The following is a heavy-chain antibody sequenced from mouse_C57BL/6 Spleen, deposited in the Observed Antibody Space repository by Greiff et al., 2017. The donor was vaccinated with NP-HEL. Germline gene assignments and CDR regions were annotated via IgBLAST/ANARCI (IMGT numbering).Heavy chain of an antibody. D-gene: IGHD2-4*01. Sequence: EVQLQQSGPGLVKPSQSLSLTCSVTGYSITSGYYWNWIRQFPGNKLEWMGYISYDGSNNYNPSLKNRISITRDTSKNQFFLKLNSVTTEDTATYYCARGGDDYEGMDYWGQGTSVTVSS. V-gene: IGHV3-6*01. CDR1: GYSITSGYY. J-gene: IGHJ4*01. CDR2: ISYDGSN. CDR3: ARGGDDYEGMDY.